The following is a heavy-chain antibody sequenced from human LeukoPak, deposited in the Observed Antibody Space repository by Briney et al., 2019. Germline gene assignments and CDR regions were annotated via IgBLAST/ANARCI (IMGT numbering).Heavy chain of an antibody. CDR3: ARDDYGESYYYGMDV. J-gene: IGHJ6*02. CDR2: IYPGDSDT. CDR1: GYSFTSYW. V-gene: IGHV5-51*01. Sequence: PGESLKISCEGSGYSFTSYWIGWVRQMPGKGLEWMGIIYPGDSDTRYSPSFQGQVTISADKSISTAYLQWSSLKASDTAMYYCARDDYGESYYYGMDVWGQGTTVTVSS. D-gene: IGHD4-17*01.